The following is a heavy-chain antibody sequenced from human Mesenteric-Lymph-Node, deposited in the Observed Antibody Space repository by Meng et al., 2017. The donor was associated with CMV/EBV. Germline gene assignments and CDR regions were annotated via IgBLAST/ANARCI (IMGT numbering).Heavy chain of an antibody. CDR3: ARGWRVQTNWFDP. CDR2: IYYSGNT. V-gene: IGHV4-30-2*01. CDR1: GGSIASGGYS. D-gene: IGHD1-1*01. Sequence: VYGGSIASGGYSWNWIRQAPGKGLEWIGYIYYSGNTYYNPSLKSRFTISLDASKNQFSLRLNSVTAADTAVYYCARGWRVQTNWFDPWGQGTLVTVSS. J-gene: IGHJ5*02.